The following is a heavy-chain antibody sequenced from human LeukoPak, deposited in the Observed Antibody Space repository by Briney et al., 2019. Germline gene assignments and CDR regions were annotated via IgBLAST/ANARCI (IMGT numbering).Heavy chain of an antibody. CDR2: FFYTGST. V-gene: IGHV4-39*01. CDR1: DGSISSATYY. D-gene: IGHD6-19*01. J-gene: IGHJ6*03. CDR3: ARHVGAVAGTWNRYYYYMDV. Sequence: SETLSLTCTVSDGSISSATYYWGWIRQPPNKGLDWIGSFFYTGSTYYSPSLKSRVTISVGTSENQVSLKLSSVTAADTAVYYCARHVGAVAGTWNRYYYYMDVWGKGTTVTVSS.